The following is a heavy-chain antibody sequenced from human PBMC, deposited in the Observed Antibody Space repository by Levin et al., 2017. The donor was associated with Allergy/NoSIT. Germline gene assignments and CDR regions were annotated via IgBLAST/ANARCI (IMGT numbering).Heavy chain of an antibody. CDR1: GGSFSGYY. V-gene: IGHV4-34*01. D-gene: IGHD5-18*01. CDR3: ARGGYSYGYANSYMDV. J-gene: IGHJ6*03. CDR2: INHSGST. Sequence: SQTLSLTCAVYGGSFSGYYWSWIRQPPGKGLEWIGEINHSGSTNYNPSLKSRVTISVDTSKNQFSLKLSSVTAADTAVYYCARGGYSYGYANSYMDVWGKGTTVTVSS.